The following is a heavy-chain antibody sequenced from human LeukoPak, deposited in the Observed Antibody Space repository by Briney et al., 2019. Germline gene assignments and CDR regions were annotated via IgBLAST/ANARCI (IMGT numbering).Heavy chain of an antibody. D-gene: IGHD2-2*02. CDR2: IKQDGSEK. J-gene: IGHJ5*02. CDR3: ARAPPRLTIPAAIPEYNWFDP. V-gene: IGHV3-7*01. Sequence: GGSLRLSCAASGFTFSSYWMSWVRQAPGKGLEWVANIKQDGSEKYYVDSVKGRFTISGDNAKNSLYLQMNSLRAEDTAVYYCARAPPRLTIPAAIPEYNWFDPWGQGTLVTVSS. CDR1: GFTFSSYW.